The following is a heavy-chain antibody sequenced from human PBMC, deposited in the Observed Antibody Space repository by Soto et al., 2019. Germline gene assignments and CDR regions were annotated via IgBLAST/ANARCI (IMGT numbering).Heavy chain of an antibody. J-gene: IGHJ4*02. CDR1: GGSISSGGYY. Sequence: SETLSLTCTVSGGSISSGGYYWSWIRQHPGKGLEWIGYIYYSGSTYYNPSLKSRVTISVDTSKDQFSLKLSSVTAADTAVYYCARDRFPYSSSSRYFDYWGQGTLVTVSS. D-gene: IGHD6-6*01. CDR2: IYYSGST. CDR3: ARDRFPYSSSSRYFDY. V-gene: IGHV4-31*03.